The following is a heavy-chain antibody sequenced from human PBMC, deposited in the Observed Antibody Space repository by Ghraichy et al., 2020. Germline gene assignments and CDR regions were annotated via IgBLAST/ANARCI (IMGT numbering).Heavy chain of an antibody. CDR1: GGSFSGYY. V-gene: IGHV4-34*01. Sequence: SETLSLTCAVYGGSFSGYYWSWIRQPPGKGLEWIGEINHSGSTNYNPSLKSRVTISVDTSKNQFSLKLSSVTAADTAVYYCARGLGDYWGQGTLVTVSS. CDR3: ARGLGDY. CDR2: INHSGST. J-gene: IGHJ4*02.